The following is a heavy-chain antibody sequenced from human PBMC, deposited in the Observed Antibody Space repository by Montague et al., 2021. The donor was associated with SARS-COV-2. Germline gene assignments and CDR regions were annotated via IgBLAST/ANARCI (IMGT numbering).Heavy chain of an antibody. CDR3: ASGREYSSSAGFDY. J-gene: IGHJ4*02. Sequence: SETLSLTCTVSGGSISSYYWSWIRQPPGKGMEWNGNIYYSGSTNSXPTLNGRVTITVDTSKNQFSLTLSPVTAADTAVYYCASGREYSSSAGFDYWGQGTLVTVSS. D-gene: IGHD6-6*01. CDR2: IYYSGST. CDR1: GGSISSYY. V-gene: IGHV4-59*01.